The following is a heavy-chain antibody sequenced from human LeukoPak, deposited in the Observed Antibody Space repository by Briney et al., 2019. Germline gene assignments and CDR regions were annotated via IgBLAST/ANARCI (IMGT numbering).Heavy chain of an antibody. V-gene: IGHV4-34*01. CDR3: ARSVIVISFDY. Sequence: PSETLSLTCAVYGGSFSGYYWSWIRQPPGKGLEWIGTIHYSGDTYYNPSLKSRVTISVDTSRNQFSLKLTSMTAADTAVYFCARSVIVISFDYWVQGILVTVSS. CDR2: IHYSGDT. CDR1: GGSFSGYY. D-gene: IGHD2/OR15-2a*01. J-gene: IGHJ4*02.